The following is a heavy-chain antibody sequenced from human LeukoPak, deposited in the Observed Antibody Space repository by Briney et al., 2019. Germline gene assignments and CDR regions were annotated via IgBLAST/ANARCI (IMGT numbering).Heavy chain of an antibody. V-gene: IGHV1-69*13. Sequence: ASLKVSCKASGGTFSSYAISWVRQAPGQGLEWMGGIIPIFGTANYAQKFQGRVTITADESTSTAYMELSSLRSEDTAVYYCASPMVRGVIPKWYYFDYWGQGTLVTVSS. J-gene: IGHJ4*02. D-gene: IGHD3-10*01. CDR2: IIPIFGTA. CDR3: ASPMVRGVIPKWYYFDY. CDR1: GGTFSSYA.